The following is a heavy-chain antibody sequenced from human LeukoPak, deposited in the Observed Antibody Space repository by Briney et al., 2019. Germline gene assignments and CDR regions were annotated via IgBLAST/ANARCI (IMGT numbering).Heavy chain of an antibody. CDR3: ARHDDYSRAFDI. CDR1: GGSISSSSYY. J-gene: IGHJ3*02. Sequence: SETLSLTCTVSGGSISSSSYYWGWIRQPPGKGLEWIGSIYYSGSTYYNPSLKSRVTISVDTSKNQFSLKLITMTAADTAVYYCARHDDYSRAFDIWGQGTMVTVSS. D-gene: IGHD4-11*01. CDR2: IYYSGST. V-gene: IGHV4-39*07.